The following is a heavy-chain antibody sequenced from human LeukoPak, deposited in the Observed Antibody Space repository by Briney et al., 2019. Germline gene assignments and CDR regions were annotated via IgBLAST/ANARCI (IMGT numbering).Heavy chain of an antibody. Sequence: SVKVSCKASGGTFSSYAISWVRQAPGQGLEWMGGIIPIFGTANYAQKFQGRVTITTDESTSTAYMELSSLRSEDTAVYYCARATSYQLPFLSWGQGTLVTVSS. CDR2: IIPIFGTA. V-gene: IGHV1-69*05. J-gene: IGHJ5*02. D-gene: IGHD2-2*01. CDR1: GGTFSSYA. CDR3: ARATSYQLPFLS.